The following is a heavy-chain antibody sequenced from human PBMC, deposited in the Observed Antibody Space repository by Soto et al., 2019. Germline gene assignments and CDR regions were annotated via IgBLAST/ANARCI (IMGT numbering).Heavy chain of an antibody. CDR1: GVSIHNSHSF. V-gene: IGHV4-39*01. CDR3: GRVVEGAPRQTDPDS. Sequence: SETLSLTCTVSGVSIHNSHSFWAWIRQPPGKGLQFIASVYHNGGAHYNSSLKSRVTISVDTANNQVSLRMRSLTAADTAFHYCGRVVEGAPRQTDPDSWGQGILVTVSS. J-gene: IGHJ5*01. D-gene: IGHD2-21*01. CDR2: VYHNGGA.